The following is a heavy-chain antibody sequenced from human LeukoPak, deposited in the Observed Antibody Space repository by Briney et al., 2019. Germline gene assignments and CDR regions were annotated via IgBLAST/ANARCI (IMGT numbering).Heavy chain of an antibody. Sequence: TSETLSLTCAVYGGSFSGYYWSWIRQPPGKGLEWIGEINHSGSTNYNPSLKSRVTISVDTSKNQFSLKLSSVTAADTAVYYCARGSPAGRLAPYCGGDCFGYWGQGTLVTVSS. D-gene: IGHD2-21*01. CDR1: GGSFSGYY. CDR3: ARGSPAGRLAPYCGGDCFGY. J-gene: IGHJ4*02. CDR2: INHSGST. V-gene: IGHV4-34*01.